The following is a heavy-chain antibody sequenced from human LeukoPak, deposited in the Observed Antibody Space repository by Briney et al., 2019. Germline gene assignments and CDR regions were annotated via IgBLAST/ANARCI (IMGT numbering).Heavy chain of an antibody. J-gene: IGHJ4*02. V-gene: IGHV4-38-2*02. CDR2: IYHSGST. D-gene: IGHD6-19*01. CDR3: ARDGELGDIAVAGTDFDY. CDR1: GYSISSGYY. Sequence: PSETLSLTCTVSGYSISSGYYWGWIRQPPGKGLEWIGSIYHSGSTYYNPSLKSRVTISVDTSKNQFSLKLSSVTAADTAVYYCARDGELGDIAVAGTDFDYWGQGTLVTVSS.